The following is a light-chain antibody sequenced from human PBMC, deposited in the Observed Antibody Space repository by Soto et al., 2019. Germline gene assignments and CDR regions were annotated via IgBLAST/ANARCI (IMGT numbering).Light chain of an antibody. Sequence: EIVLTQSPGALSLSPGESATLSCRASQSVSDTHVAWYQQRPGQAPRLLIYDASSRATGIPDRFSGSGSGTDFTLTISRLEPEDFAVYYCQQYGSSPGLFTFGPGTKVDIK. CDR2: DAS. J-gene: IGKJ3*01. CDR3: QQYGSSPGLFT. CDR1: QSVSDTH. V-gene: IGKV3-20*01.